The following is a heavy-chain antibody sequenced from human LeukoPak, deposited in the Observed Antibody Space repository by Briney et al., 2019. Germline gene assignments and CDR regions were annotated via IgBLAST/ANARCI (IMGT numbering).Heavy chain of an antibody. Sequence: GGSLRLSCAASGFTFSSYGMHWVRQAPGKGLEWVAFIRYDGSNKYYADSVKGRFTISRDNSKNTLYLQMNSLRAEDTAVYYCAKGGYYYDSSGYQNWGQGTLVTVSS. D-gene: IGHD3-22*01. CDR3: AKGGYYYDSSGYQN. CDR1: GFTFSSYG. V-gene: IGHV3-30*02. CDR2: IRYDGSNK. J-gene: IGHJ4*02.